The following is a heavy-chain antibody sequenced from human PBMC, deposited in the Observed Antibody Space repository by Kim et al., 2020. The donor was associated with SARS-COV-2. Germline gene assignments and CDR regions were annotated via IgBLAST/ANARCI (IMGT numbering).Heavy chain of an antibody. CDR3: ARDGLG. V-gene: IGHV3-74*03. D-gene: IGHD2-2*03. J-gene: IGHJ4*02. Sequence: GGSLRLSCAASGFTFSSYWMYWVRQAPGKGLVWVSRINTDGSVTMYADSVKGRFTISRDNAKNTLYLQMNGLRVEDTAVYYCARDGLGWGQGTLVTVSS. CDR2: INTDGSVT. CDR1: GFTFSSYW.